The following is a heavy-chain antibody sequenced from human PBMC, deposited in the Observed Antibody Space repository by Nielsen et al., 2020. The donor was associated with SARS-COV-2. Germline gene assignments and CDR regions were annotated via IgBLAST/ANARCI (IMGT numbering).Heavy chain of an antibody. V-gene: IGHV3-23*01. CDR2: ISGSGGST. J-gene: IGHJ4*02. Sequence: GESLKISCAASGFTFSSYAMSWVRQAPGKGLEWVSAISGSGGSTYYADSVKGRFTISRDNSKNTLYLQVNSLRAEDTAVYYCAKGIDYGGNGYFDYWGQGTLVTVSS. D-gene: IGHD4-23*01. CDR1: GFTFSSYA. CDR3: AKGIDYGGNGYFDY.